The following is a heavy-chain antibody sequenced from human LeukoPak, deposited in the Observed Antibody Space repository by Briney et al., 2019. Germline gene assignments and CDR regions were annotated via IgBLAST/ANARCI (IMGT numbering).Heavy chain of an antibody. J-gene: IGHJ4*02. CDR3: ATLGHPFDY. V-gene: IGHV3-48*03. Sequence: GGSLRLSCAASGFTFGDFEMNWVRQAPGKGLEWISYIGSDGGTELYADSVRGRFTISRDNAKNSLYLQMNGPTAEDTAVYYCATLGHPFDYWGQGRLVTVSS. CDR1: GFTFGDFE. CDR2: IGSDGGTE.